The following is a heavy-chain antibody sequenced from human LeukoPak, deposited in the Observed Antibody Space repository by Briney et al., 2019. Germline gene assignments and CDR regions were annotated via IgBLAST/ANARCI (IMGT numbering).Heavy chain of an antibody. CDR1: GATFTSYT. CDR3: ARDNGYDTNY. J-gene: IGHJ4*02. D-gene: IGHD5-12*01. V-gene: IGHV1-69*10. Sequence: SGKLSYTAAGATFTSYTISWVRQAPGPGLEWMGGIIPILGIANYAQKFQGRVTITADKSTSTAYMELSSLRSEDTAVYYCARDNGYDTNYWGQGTLVTVSS. CDR2: IIPILGIA.